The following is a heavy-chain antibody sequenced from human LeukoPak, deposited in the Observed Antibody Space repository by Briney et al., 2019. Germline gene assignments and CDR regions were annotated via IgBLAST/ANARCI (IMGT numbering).Heavy chain of an antibody. CDR2: ISSGGSTI. V-gene: IGHV3-48*03. CDR3: ARESWHQRAFDI. D-gene: IGHD5-24*01. J-gene: IGHJ3*02. CDR1: GFTFSSYE. Sequence: PGGSLILSCAASGFTFSSYEMNWVRQAPGKGLEWVSYISSGGSTIYYADSVKGRFTISRDNAKNSLYLQMNSLRAEDTAVYYCARESWHQRAFDIWGQGTMVTVSS.